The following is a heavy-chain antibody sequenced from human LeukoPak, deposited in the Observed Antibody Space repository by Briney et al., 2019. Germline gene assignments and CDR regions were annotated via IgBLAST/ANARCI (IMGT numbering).Heavy chain of an antibody. CDR1: GYTFTSYG. D-gene: IGHD2-2*01. CDR3: ARGPEKEDIVVVPAATYYYYYYMDV. CDR2: ISAYNGNT. J-gene: IGHJ6*03. V-gene: IGHV1-18*01. Sequence: ASVKVSCKASGYTFTSYGISWVRQAPGQGLEWMGWISAYNGNTNYARKLQGRVTMTTDTSTSTAYMELRSLRSDDTAVYYCARGPEKEDIVVVPAATYYYYYYMDVWGKGTTVTVSS.